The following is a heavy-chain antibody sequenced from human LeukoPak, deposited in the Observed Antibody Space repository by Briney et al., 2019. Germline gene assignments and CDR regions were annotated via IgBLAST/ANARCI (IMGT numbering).Heavy chain of an antibody. CDR3: VRERFHGSGAPKFDF. J-gene: IGHJ4*02. CDR1: GFTFSDYS. CDR2: ISGSGSYI. Sequence: AGTLRLSCAASGFTFSDYSMNRVRQTPRKGLEWVSCISGSGSYIYYADSVKGRFTISRDNAKNSLHLQVSSLRAEDTAVYYCVRERFHGSGAPKFDFWGQGTLVTVSS. D-gene: IGHD3-10*01. V-gene: IGHV3-21*06.